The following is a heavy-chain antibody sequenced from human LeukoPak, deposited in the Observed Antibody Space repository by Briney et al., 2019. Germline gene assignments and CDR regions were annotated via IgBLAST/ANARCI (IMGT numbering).Heavy chain of an antibody. CDR2: IIPIFGTA. D-gene: IGHD6-13*01. Sequence: SVKVSCKASGGTFSSYAISWVRQAPGQGLEWMGGIIPIFGTANHAQKFQGRVTITADESASTAYMELSSLRSEDTAVYYCARDLGIAAAGYFGYWGQGTLVTVSS. CDR1: GGTFSSYA. V-gene: IGHV1-69*13. CDR3: ARDLGIAAAGYFGY. J-gene: IGHJ4*02.